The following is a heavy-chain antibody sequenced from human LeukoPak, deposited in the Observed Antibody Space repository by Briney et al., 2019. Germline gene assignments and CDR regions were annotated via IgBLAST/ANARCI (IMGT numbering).Heavy chain of an antibody. Sequence: GGSLRLSCAASGLTGSHNYVSWVRQAPGKGLEWASAIHTSGDTCYADSVKGRFTISRDTSKNTLYLQINSLRVEDTAVYYRIVFGDSNHWGQGTLVTVSS. CDR3: IVFGDSNH. V-gene: IGHV3-53*01. J-gene: IGHJ5*02. D-gene: IGHD4-17*01. CDR2: IHTSGDT. CDR1: GLTGSHNY.